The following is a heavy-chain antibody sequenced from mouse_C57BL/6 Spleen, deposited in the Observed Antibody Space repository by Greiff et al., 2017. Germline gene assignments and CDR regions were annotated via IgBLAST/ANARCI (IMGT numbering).Heavy chain of an antibody. CDR3: TRVYGSSAWFAY. D-gene: IGHD1-1*01. Sequence: VQLQQSGAELVRPGASVKLSCTASGFNIKDDYMHWVKQRPEQGLEWIGWIDPENGDTEYASKFQGKGTITADTSSNTAYLQLSSLTSEDTAVYYCTRVYGSSAWFAYWGQGTLVTVSA. J-gene: IGHJ3*01. V-gene: IGHV14-4*01. CDR2: IDPENGDT. CDR1: GFNIKDDY.